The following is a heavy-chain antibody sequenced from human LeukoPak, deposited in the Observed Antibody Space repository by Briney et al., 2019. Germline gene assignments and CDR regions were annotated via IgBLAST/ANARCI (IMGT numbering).Heavy chain of an antibody. V-gene: IGHV1-69*05. CDR3: ASLGYCSGGSCYF. CDR2: IIPIFGTA. J-gene: IGHJ4*02. CDR1: GGTFCSYA. D-gene: IGHD2-15*01. Sequence: ASVKVSCKASGGTFCSYAISWVRQAPGQGLEWMGGIIPIFGTANYAQKFQGRVTITTDESTSTAYMELSSLRSEDTAVYYCASLGYCSGGSCYFWGQGTLVTVSS.